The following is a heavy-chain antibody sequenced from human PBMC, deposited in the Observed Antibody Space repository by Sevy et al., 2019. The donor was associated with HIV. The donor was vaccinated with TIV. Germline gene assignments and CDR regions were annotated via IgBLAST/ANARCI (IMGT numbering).Heavy chain of an antibody. D-gene: IGHD2-21*01. CDR3: AREVGIPHYSWFDP. V-gene: IGHV4-31*03. J-gene: IGHJ5*02. CDR2: ISYSGST. Sequence: SETLSLTCSVSGVSITSDNYYWSWIRQHPGKGLEWIGYISYSGSTYYNPSLKSRVTTSVDTSKNQISLMLSSVTAAETAVYYCAREVGIPHYSWFDPWGQGTLVTVSS. CDR1: GVSITSDNYY.